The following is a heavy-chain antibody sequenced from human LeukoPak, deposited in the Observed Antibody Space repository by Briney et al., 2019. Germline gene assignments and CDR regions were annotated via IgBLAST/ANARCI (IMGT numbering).Heavy chain of an antibody. CDR3: AREAIKQQLVSGSDY. Sequence: PGGSLRLSCAASGFTFSSYSMNWVRQAPGKGLQWVSDISSSNSTIYYADSVKGRFTISRDNAKNSLYLQMNSLRAEDTAVYYCAREAIKQQLVSGSDYWGQGTLVTVSS. D-gene: IGHD6-13*01. V-gene: IGHV3-48*04. CDR1: GFTFSSYS. CDR2: ISSSNSTI. J-gene: IGHJ4*02.